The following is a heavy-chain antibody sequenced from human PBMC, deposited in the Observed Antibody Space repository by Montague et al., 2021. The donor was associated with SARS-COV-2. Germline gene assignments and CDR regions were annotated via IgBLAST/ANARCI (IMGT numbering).Heavy chain of an antibody. Sequence: SETLSLTCTVSGGSISSYYWSWIRQPPGKGLEWIGYIYYSGNTNYNPSLKSRVTISVDTSKNPFSLKLSSVTAADTAVYYCARGSGWMGNAFDIWGQGTMVTVSS. CDR1: GGSISSYY. CDR3: ARGSGWMGNAFDI. CDR2: IYYSGNT. V-gene: IGHV4-59*01. J-gene: IGHJ3*02. D-gene: IGHD6-19*01.